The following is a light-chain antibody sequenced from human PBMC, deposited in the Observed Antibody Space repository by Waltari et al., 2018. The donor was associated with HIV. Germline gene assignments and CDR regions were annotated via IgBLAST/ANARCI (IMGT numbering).Light chain of an antibody. Sequence: ELVMTQSPATLSVSPGERATLPCRASQNISNNLAWYQQKPGQAPRLLIYGASTRATSIPARFSGSVYGTEFTLPSNSLQSEDIAVYYCQQYNTWPLSFGGGTKVEIK. V-gene: IGKV3-15*01. CDR3: QQYNTWPLS. CDR1: QNISNN. CDR2: GAS. J-gene: IGKJ4*01.